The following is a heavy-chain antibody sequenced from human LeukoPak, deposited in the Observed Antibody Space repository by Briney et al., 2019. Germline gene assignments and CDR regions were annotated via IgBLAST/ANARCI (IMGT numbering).Heavy chain of an antibody. Sequence: PGRSLRLSCAASGFTFSSYAMHWVRQAPGKGLEGVAVISYDGRNKYYAASVKGRFTISRDNSKNTLYLQMNSLRAEDTAVYYCARAHGRPAFDYWGQGTLVTVSS. CDR1: GFTFSSYA. J-gene: IGHJ4*02. CDR3: ARAHGRPAFDY. CDR2: ISYDGRNK. V-gene: IGHV3-30*04. D-gene: IGHD2-2*01.